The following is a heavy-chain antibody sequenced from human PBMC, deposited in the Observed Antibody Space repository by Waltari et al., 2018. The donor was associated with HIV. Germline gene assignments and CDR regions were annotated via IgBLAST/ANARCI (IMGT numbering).Heavy chain of an antibody. CDR2: IRGKPNSYAT. V-gene: IGHV3-73*01. J-gene: IGHJ5*02. CDR3: TKSVGDSARGWFDP. D-gene: IGHD4-17*01. Sequence: EVQLVESGGGLVQHGGSLKLSCAASGFSFSGPAMHWVRQASGKGLEWVGRIRGKPNSYATACAESLKGRFTISRDDSKNTAYLQMNSLKTEDTAVYYCTKSVGDSARGWFDPWGQGTLVTVSS. CDR1: GFSFSGPA.